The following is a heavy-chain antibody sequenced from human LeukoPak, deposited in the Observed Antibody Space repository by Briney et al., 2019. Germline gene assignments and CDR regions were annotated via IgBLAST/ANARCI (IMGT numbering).Heavy chain of an antibody. Sequence: SETLSLTCTVSGGSISGYYWNWIRQPPGKGLEWPGYIYPSGNSDNNPSLKSRVSMSVDTSKKQISLRLSSVTAADTAVYYCTRRTRIAAGVYNIDFRGQGTLVTVSS. D-gene: IGHD6-25*01. J-gene: IGHJ4*02. CDR1: GGSISGYY. CDR2: IYPSGNS. CDR3: TRRTRIAAGVYNIDF. V-gene: IGHV4-4*09.